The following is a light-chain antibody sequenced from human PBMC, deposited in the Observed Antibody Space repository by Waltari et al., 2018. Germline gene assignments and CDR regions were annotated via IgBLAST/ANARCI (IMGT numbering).Light chain of an antibody. J-gene: IGLJ3*02. CDR2: EDS. CDR1: KLGDKY. Sequence: SYELTQSPSLSVSPGQTASITCSGDKLGDKYASWYQQKPGQSPVLVIYEDSKRPSGIPGRFSGSNSGNTATLTISGTQAMDEADYYCQVWDSSTAVFGGGTKLTVL. V-gene: IGLV3-1*01. CDR3: QVWDSSTAV.